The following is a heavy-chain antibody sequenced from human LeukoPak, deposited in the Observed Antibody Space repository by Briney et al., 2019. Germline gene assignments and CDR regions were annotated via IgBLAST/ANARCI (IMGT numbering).Heavy chain of an antibody. D-gene: IGHD6-6*01. Sequence: ASVKVSCKASGYTFTDYYMHWVRQAPGQGLEWMGWINPNSGGTNYAQKFQGRVTLTRDTSISTGYMELSRLRFDDTAVYYCARGIRSSSSAWGQGTLVTVSS. CDR3: ARGIRSSSSA. CDR2: INPNSGGT. V-gene: IGHV1-2*02. CDR1: GYTFTDYY. J-gene: IGHJ5*02.